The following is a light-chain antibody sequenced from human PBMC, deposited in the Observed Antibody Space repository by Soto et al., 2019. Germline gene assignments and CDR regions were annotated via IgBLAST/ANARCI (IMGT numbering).Light chain of an antibody. J-gene: IGKJ1*01. CDR2: DAS. CDR1: QSVSSY. Sequence: EIVLTQSPATLSLSPGERATLSCRASQSVSSYLALYQQKPGQAPRLLIYDASNRATGIPARFSGSGSGTDFTLTIRSLEPEDFEVYYCQQRSNWPPWTFGQGTKVEIK. V-gene: IGKV3-11*01. CDR3: QQRSNWPPWT.